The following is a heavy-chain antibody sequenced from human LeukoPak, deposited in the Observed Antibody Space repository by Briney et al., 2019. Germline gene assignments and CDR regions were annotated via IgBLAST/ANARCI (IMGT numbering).Heavy chain of an antibody. D-gene: IGHD3-10*01. CDR1: GFTFSSYE. V-gene: IGHV3-48*03. Sequence: PGGSLRLSCAASGFTFSSYEMNWVRQAPGKGLEWVSYISSSVINIYYADSVKGRFTISRDNAKNSLYLQMNSLRAEDTAVYYCARVAPGAFDIWGQGTMVTVSS. J-gene: IGHJ3*02. CDR2: ISSSVINI. CDR3: ARVAPGAFDI.